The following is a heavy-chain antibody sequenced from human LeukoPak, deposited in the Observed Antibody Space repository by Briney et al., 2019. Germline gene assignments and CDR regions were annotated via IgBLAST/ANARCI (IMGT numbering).Heavy chain of an antibody. CDR3: AKGIVGADTYYFDY. Sequence: PGGSLRLSCAASGFTFSSYAMSWVRQAPGKGLEWVSAISGSGGSTYYADPVKGRFTISRDNSKNTLYLQMNSLRAEDTAVYYCAKGIVGADTYYFDYWGQGTLVTVSS. CDR1: GFTFSSYA. CDR2: ISGSGGST. J-gene: IGHJ4*02. V-gene: IGHV3-23*01. D-gene: IGHD1-26*01.